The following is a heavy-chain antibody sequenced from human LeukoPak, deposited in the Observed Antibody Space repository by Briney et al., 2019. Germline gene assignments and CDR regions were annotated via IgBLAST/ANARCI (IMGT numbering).Heavy chain of an antibody. CDR3: ARQRGYCSGGSCYAMFDY. CDR2: IYYSGST. CDR1: GGSVSNSNYY. Sequence: SETLSLTCTVSGGSVSNSNYYCGWVRQPPGKGLEWIGSIYYSGSTYYNPSLKSRVTISVDTSKNQFSLKLSSVTAADTAVYYCARQRGYCSGGSCYAMFDYCGQGTLVTVSS. V-gene: IGHV4-39*01. J-gene: IGHJ4*02. D-gene: IGHD2-15*01.